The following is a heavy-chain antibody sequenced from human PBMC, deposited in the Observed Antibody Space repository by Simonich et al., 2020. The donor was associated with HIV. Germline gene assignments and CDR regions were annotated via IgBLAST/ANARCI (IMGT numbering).Heavy chain of an antibody. D-gene: IGHD2-2*01. J-gene: IGHJ4*02. CDR1: GFTFSSYS. Sequence: EVQLVESGGGLVKPGGSLRLSCAASGFTFSSYSMNWVRQAPGKGLEWVSSISSSSSYIYYANSVKGRFTIPRDNAKNSLYRQMNSLRAEDTAVYYCARDGRKGSSTSCSDYWGQGTLVTVSS. CDR3: ARDGRKGSSTSCSDY. CDR2: ISSSSSYI. V-gene: IGHV3-21*01.